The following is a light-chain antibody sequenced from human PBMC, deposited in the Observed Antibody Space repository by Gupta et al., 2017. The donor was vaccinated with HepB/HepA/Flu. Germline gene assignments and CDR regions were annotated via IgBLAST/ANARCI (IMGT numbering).Light chain of an antibody. J-gene: IGLJ3*02. CDR2: SVT. CDR3: SSYTSSSTWV. V-gene: IGLV2-14*03. Sequence: QSALTQPASVSGSPGQSITMSCTGIRSDVGVYVSWYQQHPGKSPKLMIYSVTNRPSGISDRFSASKSGNTASLTISGLQAEDEADYYCSSYTSSSTWVFGGGTKLTGL. CDR1: RSDVGVY.